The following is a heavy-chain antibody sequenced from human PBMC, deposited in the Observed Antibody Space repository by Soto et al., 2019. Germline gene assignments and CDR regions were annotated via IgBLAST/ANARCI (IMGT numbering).Heavy chain of an antibody. J-gene: IGHJ4*02. Sequence: EVQLVESGGGLLQPGGSLRLSCAASGFTFSSHWMHWVRQSPGKGLVWVSRVNFDGSTTNYADSVKGRLIISRDNAKNTVYLQMNSLRAEDTAVYYCARGASGTYKLDYWGQGTLVTVSS. CDR2: VNFDGSTT. D-gene: IGHD3-10*01. V-gene: IGHV3-74*01. CDR3: ARGASGTYKLDY. CDR1: GFTFSSHW.